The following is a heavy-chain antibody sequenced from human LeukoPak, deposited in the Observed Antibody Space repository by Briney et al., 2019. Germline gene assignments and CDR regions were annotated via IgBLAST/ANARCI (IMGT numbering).Heavy chain of an antibody. V-gene: IGHV3-7*04. CDR3: VRGFRSDY. Sequence: GGSLRLSCAASGFTFSSSYMTWVRQAPGKGLEWVANIKEDGSAKYYVASVKGRFTIPRDNTKNSLYLQMNSLRADDTAIYYCVRGFRSDYWGQGTLVSVSS. CDR1: GFTFSSSY. CDR2: IKEDGSAK. D-gene: IGHD2/OR15-2a*01. J-gene: IGHJ4*02.